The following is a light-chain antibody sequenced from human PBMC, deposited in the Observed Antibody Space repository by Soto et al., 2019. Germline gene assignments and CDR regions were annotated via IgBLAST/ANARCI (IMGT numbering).Light chain of an antibody. V-gene: IGKV1-5*01. Sequence: DIQVTQAPSTLSASVGDTVTITCRASQSISDWLAWYQQKPGKAPKVLIYDASTLESGVPSRFSGSGSGTEFTLTISGLQPDDFATYYCQQYNAYSSWTFGQGTKVEIK. CDR1: QSISDW. J-gene: IGKJ1*01. CDR2: DAS. CDR3: QQYNAYSSWT.